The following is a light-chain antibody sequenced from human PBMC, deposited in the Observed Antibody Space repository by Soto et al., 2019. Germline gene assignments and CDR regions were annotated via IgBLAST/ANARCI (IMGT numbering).Light chain of an antibody. J-gene: IGKJ5*01. Sequence: EIVLTQSPASLSLSPGERATLSCRASQSISSYLAWYQQKPGQPPRLLIYDASTRATGIPARFSGSGSRTDFTLTISSLDSEDFAVYQCQQRSDWPITFGQGTRLEIK. CDR1: QSISSY. CDR2: DAS. CDR3: QQRSDWPIT. V-gene: IGKV3-11*01.